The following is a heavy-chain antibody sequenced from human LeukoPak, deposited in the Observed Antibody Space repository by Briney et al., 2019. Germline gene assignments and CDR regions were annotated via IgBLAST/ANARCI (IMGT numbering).Heavy chain of an antibody. J-gene: IGHJ4*02. Sequence: GGSLRLSCAASGFSFNKFGMHWVRQAPGKGLEWVAYIRFDGSGKYYADSVLGRFTISRDNSKNTLYLQMNSLRVEDTAVYYCVKDFRWALDYWGQGTLATVSS. CDR1: GFSFNKFG. CDR3: VKDFRWALDY. D-gene: IGHD4-23*01. CDR2: IRFDGSGK. V-gene: IGHV3-30*02.